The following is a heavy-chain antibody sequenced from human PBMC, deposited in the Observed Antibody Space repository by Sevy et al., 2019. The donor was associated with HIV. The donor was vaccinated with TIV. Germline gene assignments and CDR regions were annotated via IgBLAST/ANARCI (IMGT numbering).Heavy chain of an antibody. J-gene: IGHJ6*03. CDR2: INTRGDT. V-gene: IGHV4-4*07. D-gene: IGHD3-10*01. CDR3: ARDVVVRGVFATYYCHYYMDV. CDR1: GASITNYY. Sequence: SETLSLTCTVSGASITNYYWSWIRQPAGKGLEWIGRINTRGDTHYNPALNSRVTMSLDTSQKHFSLKLTSVIAADTAVYYCARDVVVRGVFATYYCHYYMDVWGKGTTVTVSS.